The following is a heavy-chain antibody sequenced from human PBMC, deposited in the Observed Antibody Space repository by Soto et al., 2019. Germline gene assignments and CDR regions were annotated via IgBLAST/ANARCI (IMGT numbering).Heavy chain of an antibody. V-gene: IGHV5-10-1*01. Sequence: GESLKISCKGSGYSFTSYWISWVRQMPGKGLEWMGRIDPSDSYTNYSPSFQGHVTISADKSISTAYLQWSSLKASDTAMYYCARQGSIVAAGLINCFDPWGQGTLVTVSS. CDR2: IDPSDSYT. CDR3: ARQGSIVAAGLINCFDP. J-gene: IGHJ5*02. D-gene: IGHD6-13*01. CDR1: GYSFTSYW.